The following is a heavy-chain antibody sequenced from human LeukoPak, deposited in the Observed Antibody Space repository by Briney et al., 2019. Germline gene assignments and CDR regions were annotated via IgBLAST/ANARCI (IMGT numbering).Heavy chain of an antibody. CDR1: GGSISSSNW. CDR3: AKKGDYYDSSGYSDY. J-gene: IGHJ4*02. CDR2: IYHSGST. Sequence: SETLSLTCAVSGGSISSSNWWSWVRQPPGKGLEWIGEIYHSGSTNYNPSLKSRVTISVDKSKNQFSLKLSSVTAADTAVYYCAKKGDYYDSSGYSDYWGQGTLVTVSS. V-gene: IGHV4-4*02. D-gene: IGHD3-22*01.